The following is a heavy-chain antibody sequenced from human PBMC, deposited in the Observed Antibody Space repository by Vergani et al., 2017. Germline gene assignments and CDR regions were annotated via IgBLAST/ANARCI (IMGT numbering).Heavy chain of an antibody. Sequence: QVQLQESGPGLVKPSETLSLTCTVSGGSISSYYWSWIRQPPGKGLEWIGYIYYSGSTNYNPSLKSRVTISVDTSKNQFSVKLSSVTAADTAVYYCARGYSSSWPSTYYYYYGMDVWGQGP. J-gene: IGHJ6*02. CDR2: IYYSGST. V-gene: IGHV4-59*01. CDR3: ARGYSSSWPSTYYYYYGMDV. CDR1: GGSISSYY. D-gene: IGHD6-13*01.